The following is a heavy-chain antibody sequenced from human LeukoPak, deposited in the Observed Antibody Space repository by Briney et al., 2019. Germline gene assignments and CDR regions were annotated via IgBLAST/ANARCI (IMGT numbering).Heavy chain of an antibody. CDR1: GGSISSYY. CDR3: ARGHSGYDY. D-gene: IGHD5-12*01. Sequence: SETLSLTCTVSGGSISSYYWSWIRQPPGKGLEYIGHIYYSGNTDYNPSLKSRVTISVDTSKNQFSLNLSSVTAADTAVYYCARGHSGYDYWGQGTLVTVSS. CDR2: IYYSGNT. J-gene: IGHJ4*02. V-gene: IGHV4-59*01.